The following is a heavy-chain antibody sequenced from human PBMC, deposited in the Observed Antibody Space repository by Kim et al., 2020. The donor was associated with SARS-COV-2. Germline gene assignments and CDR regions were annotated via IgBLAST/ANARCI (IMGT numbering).Heavy chain of an antibody. CDR1: GFTFSGSA. D-gene: IGHD1-1*01. J-gene: IGHJ3*02. V-gene: IGHV3-73*01. CDR3: TSVPGTTLAFWDVFDI. CDR2: IRSKANSYAT. Sequence: GGSLRLSCAASGFTFSGSAMHWVRQASGKGLEWVGRIRSKANSYATAYAASVKGRFTISRDDSKSTAYLQMNSLKTEDTAVYYCTSVPGTTLAFWDVFDIWGQGTMVTVSS.